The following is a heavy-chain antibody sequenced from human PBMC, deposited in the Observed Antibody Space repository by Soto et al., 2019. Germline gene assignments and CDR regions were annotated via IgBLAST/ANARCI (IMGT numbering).Heavy chain of an antibody. CDR3: ARDLIVATGFNGMDV. D-gene: IGHD5-12*01. J-gene: IGHJ6*02. CDR1: GYTFTSYY. Sequence: ASVKVSCKASGYTFTSYYMHWVRQAPGQGLEWMGIINPSGGSTSYPQKFQGRVTMTRDTSTSTVYMELSSLRSEDTAVYYCARDLIVATGFNGMDVWGQGTTVTVSS. V-gene: IGHV1-46*01. CDR2: INPSGGST.